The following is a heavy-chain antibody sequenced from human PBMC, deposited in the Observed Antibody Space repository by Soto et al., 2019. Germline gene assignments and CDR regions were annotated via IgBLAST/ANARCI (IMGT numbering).Heavy chain of an antibody. D-gene: IGHD6-19*01. CDR3: ARSPGIAVADY. V-gene: IGHV1-3*05. CDR2: INAGNGNT. J-gene: IGHJ4*02. CDR1: GYTFTSYA. Sequence: QVQLVQSGAEEKKPGASVKVSCKASGYTFTSYAMHWVRQAPAQRLEWMGWINAGNGNTKYSQKFQGRVTITRDTAASTAYMELSSLRSKDTAVYYSARSPGIAVADYWGQGTLVTVSS.